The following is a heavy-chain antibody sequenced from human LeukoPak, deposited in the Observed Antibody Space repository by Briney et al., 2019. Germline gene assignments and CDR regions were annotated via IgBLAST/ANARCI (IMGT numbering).Heavy chain of an antibody. CDR3: ARGGWSAFDI. V-gene: IGHV4-39*07. D-gene: IGHD3-10*01. J-gene: IGHJ3*02. CDR2: FYYSGST. Sequence: SETLSLTCSVSGGFISSSSFYWAWIRQPPGKGLEWLGSFYYSGSTYYNPSLRSRVTISVDTSKNQFSMKLRSVTAADTAVYYCARGGWSAFDIWGQGTMVTVSS. CDR1: GGFISSSSFY.